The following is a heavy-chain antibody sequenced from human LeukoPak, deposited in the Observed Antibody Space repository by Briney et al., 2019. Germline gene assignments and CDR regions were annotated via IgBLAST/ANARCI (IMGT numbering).Heavy chain of an antibody. Sequence: SETLSLTCTVSGGSLSSYYWSWLRQPPGKGLEWIGYIYYSGSTNYNPSLKSRVTISVDTSKNQFSLKLSSVTAADTAVYYCARGVDGGYDYTLDAFDIWGQGTMVTVSS. CDR3: ARGVDGGYDYTLDAFDI. D-gene: IGHD5-12*01. V-gene: IGHV4-59*01. CDR2: IYYSGST. CDR1: GGSLSSYY. J-gene: IGHJ3*02.